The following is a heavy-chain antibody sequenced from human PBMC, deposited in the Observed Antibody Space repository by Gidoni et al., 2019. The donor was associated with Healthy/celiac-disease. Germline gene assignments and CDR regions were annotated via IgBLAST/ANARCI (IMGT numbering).Heavy chain of an antibody. CDR1: GFTFTSSA. CDR3: AAVATVGSGSYLPPGY. CDR2: IVVGSGNT. D-gene: IGHD3-10*01. Sequence: QMQLVQSGPEVKKPGTSGKVSCKASGFTFTSSAMQWVRQARGQRLEWIGWIVVGSGNTNYAQKFQERVTITRDMSTSTAYMELGSLRSEDTAVYYCAAVATVGSGSYLPPGYWGQGTLVTVSS. V-gene: IGHV1-58*02. J-gene: IGHJ4*02.